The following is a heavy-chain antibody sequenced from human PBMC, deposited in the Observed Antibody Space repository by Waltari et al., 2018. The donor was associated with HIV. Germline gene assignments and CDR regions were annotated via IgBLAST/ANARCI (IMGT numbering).Heavy chain of an antibody. Sequence: QVQLVPSGGEVKRPGASAKVSCNSSGYPFTDYGINWVRQAPGQGRAWKGWIRTYNGNTKYAQMLQGRITVITDTSRGTAFMELGSLRSDDTAVYYCARGDRSSDFWGQGTMVTVSS. CDR2: IRTYNGNT. J-gene: IGHJ3*01. CDR3: ARGDRSSDF. V-gene: IGHV1-18*01. CDR1: GYPFTDYG. D-gene: IGHD1-26*01.